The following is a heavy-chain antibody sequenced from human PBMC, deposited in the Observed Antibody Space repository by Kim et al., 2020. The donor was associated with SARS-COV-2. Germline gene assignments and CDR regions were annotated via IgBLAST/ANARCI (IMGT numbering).Heavy chain of an antibody. CDR2: IWYDGSNK. CDR3: ARAAGGPFTYCSSTSCYNWFDP. V-gene: IGHV3-33*01. J-gene: IGHJ5*02. Sequence: GGSLRLSCAASGFTFSSYGMHWVRQAPGKGLEWVAVIWYDGSNKYYADSVKGRFTISRDNSKNTLYLQMNSLRAEDTAVYYCARAAGGPFTYCSSTSCYNWFDPWGQGTLVTVSS. CDR1: GFTFSSYG. D-gene: IGHD2-2*01.